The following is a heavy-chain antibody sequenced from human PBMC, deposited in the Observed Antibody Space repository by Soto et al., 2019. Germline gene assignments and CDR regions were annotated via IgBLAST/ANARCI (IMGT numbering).Heavy chain of an antibody. Sequence: PSETLSLTCTVSGGSISSYYWSWIRQPPGKGLEWIGYIYNSGSTNYNPSLKSRVTISVDRSKNQFSLKLSSVTAADTAVYYCAGGIAARPLGYWGQGTLVTVSS. CDR2: IYNSGST. CDR3: AGGIAARPLGY. CDR1: GGSISSYY. J-gene: IGHJ4*02. V-gene: IGHV4-59*12. D-gene: IGHD6-6*01.